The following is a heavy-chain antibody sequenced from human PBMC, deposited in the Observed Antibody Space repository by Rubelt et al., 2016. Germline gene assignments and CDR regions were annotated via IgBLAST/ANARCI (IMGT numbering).Heavy chain of an antibody. J-gene: IGHJ4*02. Sequence: EVQLVEFGGGLAQPGGYLRLSCAASGFTFSSYGMSWVRQAPGEGPEWVASVSSRSNYIYYADSMKGRFTISRANLKNSRYLQMNDLRAEDTAVYYCARDFAWAFDYWGQGILVTVSS. CDR1: GFTFSSYG. CDR3: ARDFAWAFDY. V-gene: IGHV3-21*01. D-gene: IGHD3-9*01. CDR2: VSSRSNYI.